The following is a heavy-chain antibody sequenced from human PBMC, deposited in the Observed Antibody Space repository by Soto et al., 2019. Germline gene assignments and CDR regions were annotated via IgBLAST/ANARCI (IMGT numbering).Heavy chain of an antibody. Sequence: GGSLRLSCAASGFTFSSYAMSWVRQAPGKGLEWVSAISGSGGSTYYADSVKGRFTISRDNSKNTLYLQMNSLRAEDTAVYYCANWAPSIAAAGLNWFDPWGQGTLVTVSS. V-gene: IGHV3-23*01. CDR3: ANWAPSIAAAGLNWFDP. CDR1: GFTFSSYA. D-gene: IGHD6-13*01. J-gene: IGHJ5*02. CDR2: ISGSGGST.